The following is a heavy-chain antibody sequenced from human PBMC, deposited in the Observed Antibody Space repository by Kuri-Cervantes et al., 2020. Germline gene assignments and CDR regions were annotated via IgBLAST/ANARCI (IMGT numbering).Heavy chain of an antibody. V-gene: IGHV3-23*01. Sequence: GESLKISCAASGFTFRKFAMSRVRQAPGKGLEWVSAISGSGDITYYADSVKGRFTISRDNSKNTLYLQMNSLRAEDTAVYYCARSARSSYYYYYMDVWGKGTTVTVSS. CDR3: ARSARSSYYYYYMDV. CDR1: GFTFRKFA. CDR2: ISGSGDIT. J-gene: IGHJ6*03.